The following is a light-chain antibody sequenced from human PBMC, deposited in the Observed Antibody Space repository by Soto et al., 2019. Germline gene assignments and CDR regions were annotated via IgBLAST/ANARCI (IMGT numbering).Light chain of an antibody. Sequence: EIVLTQSPASLSLSPGERATLSCRASQSISRYSVWYQQKPGQAPRLLIYDASTRAPGIPARFSGSGSGTDFTLTISNLEPEDFAVYYCQQRSNWWTFGQGTKVEIK. CDR2: DAS. CDR1: QSISRY. J-gene: IGKJ1*01. CDR3: QQRSNWWT. V-gene: IGKV3-11*01.